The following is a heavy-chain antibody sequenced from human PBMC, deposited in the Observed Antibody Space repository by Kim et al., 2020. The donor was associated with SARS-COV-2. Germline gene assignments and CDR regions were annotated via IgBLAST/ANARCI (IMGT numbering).Heavy chain of an antibody. D-gene: IGHD6-13*01. V-gene: IGHV3-48*02. CDR3: AREARRAAAGFDY. Sequence: YADCVKGRFTISGDNVKNSLYLKKNSMRDEDTGVYYCAREARRAAAGFDYWGQGTLVTVSS. J-gene: IGHJ4*02.